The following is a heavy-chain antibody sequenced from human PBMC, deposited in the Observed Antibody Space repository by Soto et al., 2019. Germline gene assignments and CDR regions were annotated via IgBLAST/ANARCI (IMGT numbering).Heavy chain of an antibody. CDR2: ISAYNGNT. V-gene: IGHV1-18*01. J-gene: IGHJ4*02. CDR1: GYTFTSYG. CDR3: ARDRGYRSSWYADY. Sequence: QVQLVQSGAEVKKPGASVKVSCKASGYTFTSYGISWVRQAPGQGLEWMGWISAYNGNTNDAQKLQGRVTMTTDTSTSTGYMELRSLSSDDTALYYCARDRGYRSSWYADYWGQGTLFTVSS. D-gene: IGHD6-13*01.